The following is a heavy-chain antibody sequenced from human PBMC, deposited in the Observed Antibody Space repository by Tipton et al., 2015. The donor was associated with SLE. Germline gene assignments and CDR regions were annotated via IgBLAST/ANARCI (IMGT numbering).Heavy chain of an antibody. Sequence: QSGAEVKKPGESLKISCKGSGYSFTSYWIGWVRQAPGQGLEWMGRIIPILGIANYAQKFQGRVTITADKSTSTAYMELSSLRSEDTAVYYCARVGGGSYYFDYWGQGTLVTVSS. CDR2: IIPILGIA. D-gene: IGHD1-26*01. J-gene: IGHJ4*02. CDR3: ARVGGGSYYFDY. CDR1: GYSFTSYW. V-gene: IGHV1-69*04.